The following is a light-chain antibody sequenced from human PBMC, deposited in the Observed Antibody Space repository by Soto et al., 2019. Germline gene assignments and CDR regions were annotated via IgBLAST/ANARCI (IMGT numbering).Light chain of an antibody. V-gene: IGKV3-15*01. CDR3: QQYDKWRT. CDR2: GAS. Sequence: EIVCTQSPATLSLSPGERATPSCRASQSVGVNLAWYQHKPGQAPRLLIYGASTRAADIPARISGSGSGTEFTLTISSLQSEDFAVYYCQQYDKWRTFGQGTKVDIK. J-gene: IGKJ1*01. CDR1: QSVGVN.